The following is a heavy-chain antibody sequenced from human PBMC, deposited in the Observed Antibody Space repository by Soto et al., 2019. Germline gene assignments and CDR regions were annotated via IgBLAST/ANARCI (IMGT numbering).Heavy chain of an antibody. J-gene: IGHJ4*02. CDR3: ARELYSCGGDCPYYMDY. CDR1: GYPFTDYF. CDR2: ISLYHHST. D-gene: IGHD2-21*02. V-gene: IGHV1-46*01. Sequence: ASVEVSCRTSGYPFTDYFIHWVRQAPGQGLEWMGIISLYHHSTSYTQKFQGRLTVTADTSTTTVYMDLSSLTSEDSAVYWCARELYSCGGDCPYYMDYWGQGTLVTVSS.